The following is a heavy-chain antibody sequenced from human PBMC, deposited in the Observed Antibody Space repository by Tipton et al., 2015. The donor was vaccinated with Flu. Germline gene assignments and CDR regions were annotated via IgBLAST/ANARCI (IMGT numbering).Heavy chain of an antibody. Sequence: TLSLTCTVSGGSISRGDYYWSWIRQRPGKGLEWIGYISYTGNTYYNPSLKSRVTVSVGTSKNQFSLKLSSVTAADTAIYYCARDQFEVVAPIHGDAFDIWGQGTMVTVSS. V-gene: IGHV4-31*03. CDR2: ISYTGNT. D-gene: IGHD2-21*02. J-gene: IGHJ3*02. CDR1: GGSISRGDYY. CDR3: ARDQFEVVAPIHGDAFDI.